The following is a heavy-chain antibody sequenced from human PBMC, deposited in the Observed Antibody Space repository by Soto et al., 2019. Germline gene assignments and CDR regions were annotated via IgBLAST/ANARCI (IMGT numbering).Heavy chain of an antibody. Sequence: EVQLVESGGGLVQPGRSLRLSCAASGFTFDDYAMHWVRQAPGKGLEWVSGISWNSGSIGYADSVKGRFTISRDNAKNSLYLQMNSLIAEDTALYYCARGYCSGGSCELSEAFDIWGQGTMVTVSS. D-gene: IGHD2-15*01. CDR3: ARGYCSGGSCELSEAFDI. CDR2: ISWNSGSI. CDR1: GFTFDDYA. V-gene: IGHV3-9*01. J-gene: IGHJ3*02.